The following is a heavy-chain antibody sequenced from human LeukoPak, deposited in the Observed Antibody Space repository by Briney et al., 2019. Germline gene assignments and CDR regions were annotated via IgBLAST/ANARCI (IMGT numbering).Heavy chain of an antibody. CDR1: GGSVNSGRYY. D-gene: IGHD3-10*01. V-gene: IGHV4-61*01. Sequence: SESLSLTCTVSGGSVNSGRYYWGWIRRPPGKGLDWFGYLYYSGSTGYIPTLVSRVTMSVDTSNNQFSLKLSSVTAADTAVYYCARGDRVGSSGYYFDNWGQGTLVTVSS. CDR2: LYYSGST. J-gene: IGHJ4*02. CDR3: ARGDRVGSSGYYFDN.